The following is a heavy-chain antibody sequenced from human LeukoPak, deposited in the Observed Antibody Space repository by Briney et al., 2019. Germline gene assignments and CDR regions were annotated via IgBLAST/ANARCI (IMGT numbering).Heavy chain of an antibody. CDR3: AKDGYDSSGYMLV. Sequence: GGSVRLSCAASGFTFDDYGMSWVRQAPGKGLEWVSGISWNSGSIGYADSVKGRFTISRDNAKNSLYLQMNSLRAEDTALYYCAKDGYDSSGYMLVWGQGTLVTVSS. CDR1: GFTFDDYG. CDR2: ISWNSGSI. J-gene: IGHJ4*02. D-gene: IGHD3-22*01. V-gene: IGHV3-9*01.